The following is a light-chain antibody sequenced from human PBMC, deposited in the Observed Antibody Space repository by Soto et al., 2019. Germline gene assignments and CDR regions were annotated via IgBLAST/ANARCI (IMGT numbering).Light chain of an antibody. CDR2: DAS. CDR1: QSVTSSY. Sequence: EIVLTQSPGTLSLSPGDRATLSCRASQSVTSSYLAWYQQRPGQAPRLLIYDASSRATGIPDRLSGSGSGTDFTLTIGRLEPEDFAVYYCQQYGSSPEYTFGQGTKVEIK. V-gene: IGKV3-20*01. CDR3: QQYGSSPEYT. J-gene: IGKJ2*01.